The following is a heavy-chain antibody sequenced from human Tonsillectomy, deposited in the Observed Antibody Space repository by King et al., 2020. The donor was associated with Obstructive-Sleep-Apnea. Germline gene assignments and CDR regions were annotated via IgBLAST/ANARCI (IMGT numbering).Heavy chain of an antibody. CDR2: IKKDGSER. CDR1: GISFSNYW. CDR3: ALLTGSDY. D-gene: IGHD1-1*01. Sequence: VQLVESGGGLVQPGGSLRLSCTVSGISFSNYWMSWVRQAPGKGLEWVANIKKDGSERYYVDAVKGRFTISRDNAKNSLFLQMNSLRGEDTAVYFCALLTGSDYWGQGTMVTVPS. J-gene: IGHJ4*02. V-gene: IGHV3-7*01.